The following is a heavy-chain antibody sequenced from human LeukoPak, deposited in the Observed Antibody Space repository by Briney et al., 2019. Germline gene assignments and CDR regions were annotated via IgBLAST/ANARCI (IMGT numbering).Heavy chain of an antibody. CDR2: IITNFGTT. Sequence: GASVKVSCKASGGTFSNYAISWVRQPPGQGLEWVGGIITNFGTTNYAQKFQGRVTITADESTSTVYMELSSLRSEDTAVYYCARPRTYYDFWRGYPPFDYWGQGTLVTVSS. V-gene: IGHV1-69*13. CDR1: GGTFSNYA. J-gene: IGHJ4*02. D-gene: IGHD3-3*01. CDR3: ARPRTYYDFWRGYPPFDY.